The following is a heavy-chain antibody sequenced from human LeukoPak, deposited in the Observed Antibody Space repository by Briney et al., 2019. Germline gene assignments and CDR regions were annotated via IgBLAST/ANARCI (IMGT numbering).Heavy chain of an antibody. V-gene: IGHV3-15*01. Sequence: GGSLRLSCAASGFTFSNAWMSWVRQAPGKGLEWVGRIKSKTDGGTTDYAAPVKGRFTISRDDSKNTLYLQMNSLKTEDTAVYYCAKDRTTYYYDSSGYYLDCWGQGTLVTVSP. CDR3: AKDRTTYYYDSSGYYLDC. D-gene: IGHD3-22*01. CDR1: GFTFSNAW. CDR2: IKSKTDGGTT. J-gene: IGHJ4*02.